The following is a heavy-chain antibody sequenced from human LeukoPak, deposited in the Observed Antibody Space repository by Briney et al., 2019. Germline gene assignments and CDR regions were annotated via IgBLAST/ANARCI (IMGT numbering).Heavy chain of an antibody. J-gene: IGHJ4*02. CDR2: IYYSGST. CDR1: GGSFSGYY. D-gene: IGHD3-22*01. V-gene: IGHV4-34*01. Sequence: SETLSLTCAVYGGSFSGYYWSWIRQPPGKGLEWIGSIYYSGSTYYNPSLKSRATISVDTSKNQFSLKLSSVTAADTAVYYCASSSGYYSDYFDYWGQGTLVTVSS. CDR3: ASSSGYYSDYFDY.